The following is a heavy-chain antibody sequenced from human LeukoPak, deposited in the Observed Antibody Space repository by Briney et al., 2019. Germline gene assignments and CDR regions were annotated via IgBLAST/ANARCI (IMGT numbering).Heavy chain of an antibody. CDR1: GGTFSSYT. CDR2: IIPILGIA. CDR3: ASHGQAYCGGGCYFDY. Sequence: GASVKVSCKASGGTFSSYTISWVRQAPGQGLEWMGRIIPILGIANYAQKFQGRVTITADKSTSTAYMELSSLRSEDTAVYYCASHGQAYCGGGCYFDYWGQGTLVTVSS. V-gene: IGHV1-69*02. J-gene: IGHJ4*02. D-gene: IGHD2-21*02.